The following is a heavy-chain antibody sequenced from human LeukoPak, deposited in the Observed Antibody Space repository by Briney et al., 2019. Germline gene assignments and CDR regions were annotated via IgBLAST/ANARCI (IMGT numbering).Heavy chain of an antibody. CDR3: AREATRYNWNVDAFDI. Sequence: GASVKVSCKASGYTFTSYAMHWVRQAPGQRLEWMGWINAGNGNTKYSQEFQGRVTITRDTSASTAYMELSSLRSEDMAVYYCAREATRYNWNVDAFDIWGQGTMVTVSS. V-gene: IGHV1-3*03. D-gene: IGHD1-1*01. J-gene: IGHJ3*02. CDR2: INAGNGNT. CDR1: GYTFTSYA.